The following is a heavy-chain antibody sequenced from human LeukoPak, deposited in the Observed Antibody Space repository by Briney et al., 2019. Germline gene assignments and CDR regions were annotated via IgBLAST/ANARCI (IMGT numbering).Heavy chain of an antibody. Sequence: SETLSLTCTVSGGTISSYYWSWIRQPAGKGREWIGRIYSSGSTNYNPSLKSRVTMYVDTSKNQFSLTLSSVTAADTAVYYCARDRYYDTSVTNAFDIWGQGTMVTVSS. CDR3: ARDRYYDTSVTNAFDI. CDR2: IYSSGST. J-gene: IGHJ3*02. V-gene: IGHV4-4*07. D-gene: IGHD3-22*01. CDR1: GGTISSYY.